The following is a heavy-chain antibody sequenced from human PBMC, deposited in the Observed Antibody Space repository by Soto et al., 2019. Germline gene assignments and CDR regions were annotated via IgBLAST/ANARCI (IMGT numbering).Heavy chain of an antibody. D-gene: IGHD1-7*01. CDR3: ASSLTGTAGRVYYYGMDV. Sequence: QVQLVQSGAEVKKPGSSVKVSCKASGGTFSSYAISWVRQAPGQGLEWMGGIIPIFGTANYAQKFQGRVTITADKTTSTADMALSSLRSEDTAVYYCASSLTGTAGRVYYYGMDVWGQGTTVTVSS. J-gene: IGHJ6*02. CDR1: GGTFSSYA. V-gene: IGHV1-69*06. CDR2: IIPIFGTA.